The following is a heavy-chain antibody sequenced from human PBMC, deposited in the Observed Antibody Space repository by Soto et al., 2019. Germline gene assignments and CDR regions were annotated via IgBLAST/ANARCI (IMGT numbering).Heavy chain of an antibody. J-gene: IGHJ4*02. CDR1: GYTFTDYG. V-gene: IGHV1-18*04. CDR3: ARSGCHAFLEY. CDR2: SSAYNGNT. D-gene: IGHD3-10*01. Sequence: QVHLVQSGAEVKKPGASVKVSCKSSGYTFTDYGFSWVRQAPGQGLEWLGWSSAYNGNTTYGQKLQGRVTMTADTSTSTVYMELRSLRADDTAVYYCARSGCHAFLEYWGQGTLVTVSS.